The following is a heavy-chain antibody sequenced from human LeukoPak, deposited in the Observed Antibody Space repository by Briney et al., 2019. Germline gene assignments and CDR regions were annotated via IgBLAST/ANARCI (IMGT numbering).Heavy chain of an antibody. V-gene: IGHV3-23*01. D-gene: IGHD6-19*01. Sequence: GGSLRLSCAASGFTFSSYAMSWVRQAPGKGLEWVSAISGSGGSTSYADSVKGRFTISRDNSKNTLYLQMNSLRAEDTAVYYGAKDPIAVAKSGYFDYWGQGTLVTVSS. CDR2: ISGSGGST. CDR1: GFTFSSYA. CDR3: AKDPIAVAKSGYFDY. J-gene: IGHJ4*02.